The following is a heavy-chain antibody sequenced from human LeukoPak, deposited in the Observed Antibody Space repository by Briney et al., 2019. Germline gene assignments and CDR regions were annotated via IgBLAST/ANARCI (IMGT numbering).Heavy chain of an antibody. CDR2: ISYDGSNK. CDR3: ARDMVAEAGTRWGDY. CDR1: GFTFSSYA. J-gene: IGHJ4*02. Sequence: GSLRLSCAASGFTFSSYAMHWVRQAPGKGLEWVAVISYDGSNKYYADSVKGRFTISRDNAKNSLYLQMNSLRAEDTAVYYCARDMVAEAGTRWGDYWGQGTLVTVSS. V-gene: IGHV3-30-3*01. D-gene: IGHD6-19*01.